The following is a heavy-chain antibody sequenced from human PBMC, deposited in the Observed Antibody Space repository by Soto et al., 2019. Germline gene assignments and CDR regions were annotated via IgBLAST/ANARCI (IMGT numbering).Heavy chain of an antibody. CDR3: TSYSIHSVARRSYYYYYMDV. CDR1: GFTFSGSA. D-gene: IGHD6-6*01. J-gene: IGHJ6*03. CDR2: IRSKANSYAT. Sequence: EVQLVESGGGLVQPGGSLKLSCAASGFTFSGSAMHWVRQASGKGLEWVGRIRSKANSYATAYAASVKGRFTISRDDSKNTAYLQMNSLKSEDTAVYYCTSYSIHSVARRSYYYYYMDVWGKGTTVTVSS. V-gene: IGHV3-73*01.